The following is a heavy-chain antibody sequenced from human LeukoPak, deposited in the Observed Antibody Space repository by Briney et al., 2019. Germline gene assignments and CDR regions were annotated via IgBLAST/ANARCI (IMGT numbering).Heavy chain of an antibody. CDR1: GVSFCGYY. D-gene: IGHD3-10*01. CDR3: ARKSVTTVRGVIFG. CDR2: IHHSGST. Sequence: SETLSLTCAVYGVSFCGYYWSWSRQPPGKGREWIRAIHHSGSTNCTPSLKRPVAISVDTSKKQFSMKLSSVNAADTAVYYCARKSVTTVRGVIFGWGQGSLVPVSS. J-gene: IGHJ1*01. V-gene: IGHV4-34*01.